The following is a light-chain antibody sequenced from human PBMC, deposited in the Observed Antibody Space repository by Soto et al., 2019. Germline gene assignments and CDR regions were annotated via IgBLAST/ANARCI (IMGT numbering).Light chain of an antibody. V-gene: IGLV1-40*01. CDR2: ANS. CDR3: QSYDSSLSGYV. Sequence: QSVLTQSPSVSGAPGQRVTISCTGSSSNIGARYDVHWYQQLPGTAPKLLIYANSNRPSGVPDRFSGSKSGTAASLAITGLQAEDEADYYCQSYDSSLSGYVFGTGTKVTVL. CDR1: SSNIGARYD. J-gene: IGLJ1*01.